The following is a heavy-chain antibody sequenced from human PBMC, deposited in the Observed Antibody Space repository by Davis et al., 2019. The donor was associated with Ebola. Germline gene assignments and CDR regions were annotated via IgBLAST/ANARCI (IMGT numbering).Heavy chain of an antibody. CDR2: VGLSADT. CDR3: AKDTTNVWFDV. CDR1: GFVFSSYV. Sequence: GGSLRLSCAASGFVFSSYVMSWVRRAPGKGLEWVSTVGLSADTYYADSVKGRFTISRDNSKNTLHLQMNSLRVEDTAIYYCAKDTTNVWFDVWGKGTMVTVSS. D-gene: IGHD1-26*01. V-gene: IGHV3-23*01. J-gene: IGHJ3*01.